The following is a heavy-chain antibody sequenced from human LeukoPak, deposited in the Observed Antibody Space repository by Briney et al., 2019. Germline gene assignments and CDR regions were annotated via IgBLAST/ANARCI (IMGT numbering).Heavy chain of an antibody. CDR3: AKANHYFHWYAMDV. J-gene: IGHJ6*02. CDR2: FSGSGDTTS. D-gene: IGHD1-14*01. V-gene: IGHV3-23*01. Sequence: GGSLRLSCAASGFAFGTYAMTWVRQAPGKGLERVSTFSGSGDTTSYYADSVKGRFTISRDNFKNTLYLQMSSLRADDTAVYYCAKANHYFHWYAMDVWGPGTAVTVSS. CDR1: GFAFGTYA.